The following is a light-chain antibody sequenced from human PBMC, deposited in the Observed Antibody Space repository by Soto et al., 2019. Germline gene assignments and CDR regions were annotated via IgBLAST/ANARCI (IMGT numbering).Light chain of an antibody. J-gene: IGKJ4*01. CDR2: AAS. V-gene: IGKV1-39*01. CDR3: QQSYNTPLT. CDR1: QSISNA. Sequence: DIQMTQSPSSLSASVGDRVTITCRASQSISNALNWYQQKPGKAPKVLIYAASSLQSGVPSRFSGSASGTNFTLTISSLQPEDFATYSCQQSYNTPLTLGGGTKVEIK.